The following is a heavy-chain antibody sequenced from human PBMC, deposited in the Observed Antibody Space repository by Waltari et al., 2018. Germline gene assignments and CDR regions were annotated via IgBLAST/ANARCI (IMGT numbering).Heavy chain of an antibody. V-gene: IGHV1-2*06. J-gene: IGHJ4*02. CDR3: ARSDNWNQYYFDY. CDR1: GYTFTGYY. D-gene: IGHD1-20*01. CDR2: INPNSGGT. Sequence: QVQLVQSGAEVKKPGASVKVSCKASGYTFTGYYMPWVRQAPGQGLEWMGRINPNSGGTNYAQKFQGRVTMTRDTSISTAYMELSRLRSDDTAVYYCARSDNWNQYYFDYWGQGTLVTVSS.